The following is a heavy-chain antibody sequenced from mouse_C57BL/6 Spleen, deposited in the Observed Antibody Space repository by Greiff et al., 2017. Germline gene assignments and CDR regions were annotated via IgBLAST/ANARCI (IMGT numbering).Heavy chain of an antibody. CDR3: RRVRNWDDYAMDY. D-gene: IGHD4-1*01. Sequence: EVHLVESGEGLVKPGGSLKLSCAASGFTFSSYAMSWVRQTPEKRLEWVAYISSGGDYIYYADTVKGRITISRDNARNTLYLRMSSLKSEDTAMYYCRRVRNWDDYAMDYWGQGTSVTVSS. J-gene: IGHJ4*01. CDR1: GFTFSSYA. CDR2: ISSGGDYI. V-gene: IGHV5-9-1*02.